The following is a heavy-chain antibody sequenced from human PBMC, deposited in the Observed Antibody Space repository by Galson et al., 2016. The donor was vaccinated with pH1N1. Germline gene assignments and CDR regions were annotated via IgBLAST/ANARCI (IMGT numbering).Heavy chain of an antibody. CDR3: AAVTLFLAYPKRRYYYCAKMARTSGPDSEYYFDF. D-gene: IGHD3-3*01. CDR2: IVVGSGDT. J-gene: IGHJ4*02. V-gene: IGHV1-58*02. CDR1: GFTFSDSP. Sequence: SVKVSCKASGFTFSDSPMQWVRQTRGQRLEWIGWIVVGSGDTNYAQKFQERVTITRDMSTSTAYMELTTLRSEDTAVYYWAAVTLFLAYPKRRYYYCAKMARTSGPDSEYYFDFWGQGMLVTVSS.